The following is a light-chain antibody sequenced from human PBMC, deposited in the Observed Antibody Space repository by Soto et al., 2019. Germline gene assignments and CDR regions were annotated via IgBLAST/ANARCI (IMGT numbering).Light chain of an antibody. Sequence: EIVLPQSPGTLSLSPGERATLSCRASQRVSSSYFAWYQHKPGQAPRLLIYGVSSRAAGIPDRFSGSGSGTDFTLTISRLEPEDSAVYYCHQYYTSPRAFGQRTKV. J-gene: IGKJ1*01. CDR3: HQYYTSPRA. V-gene: IGKV3-20*01. CDR2: GVS. CDR1: QRVSSSY.